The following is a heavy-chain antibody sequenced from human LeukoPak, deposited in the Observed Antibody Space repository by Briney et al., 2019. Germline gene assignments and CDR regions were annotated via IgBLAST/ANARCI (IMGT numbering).Heavy chain of an antibody. D-gene: IGHD6-19*01. J-gene: IGHJ4*02. Sequence: GGSLRLSCAASGFTFNSYGMHWVRQAPGKGLEGVAFISYDGSNKYYADSVKGRFTISRDNSKNTLYLQMNSLRAEDTAVYYCAKGKKSSGWYGSLGSFDYWGQGTLVTVSS. CDR2: ISYDGSNK. CDR3: AKGKKSSGWYGSLGSFDY. CDR1: GFTFNSYG. V-gene: IGHV3-30*18.